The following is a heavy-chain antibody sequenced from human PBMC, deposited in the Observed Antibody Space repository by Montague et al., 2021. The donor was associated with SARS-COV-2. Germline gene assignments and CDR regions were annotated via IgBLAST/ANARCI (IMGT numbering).Heavy chain of an antibody. V-gene: IGHV4-59*01. J-gene: IGHJ4*02. Sequence: SETLSLTYSVSGDSLTYFYWSWLRQTPGKGLEWIGYIFYSGSTKYNPSLQSRVTFSVDTSRNQFSLNSDSVTAADTGVYYCARGATRSFDHWGQGVLVTVSS. CDR2: IFYSGST. CDR1: GDSLTYFY. CDR3: ARGATRSFDH. D-gene: IGHD1-1*01.